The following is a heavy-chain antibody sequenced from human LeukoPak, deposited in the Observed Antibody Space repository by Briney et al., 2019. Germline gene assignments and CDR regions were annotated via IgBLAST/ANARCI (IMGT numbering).Heavy chain of an antibody. J-gene: IGHJ6*02. Sequence: ASVKVSCKASGYTFTGYYMHWVRQAPGQGLEWMGWINPNSGGTNYAQKFQGRVTMTRDTSTSTVYMELSSLRSEDTAVYYCARDRGDWNDGNDYYYYYGMDVWGQGTTVTVSS. V-gene: IGHV1-2*02. CDR2: INPNSGGT. D-gene: IGHD1-1*01. CDR3: ARDRGDWNDGNDYYYYYGMDV. CDR1: GYTFTGYY.